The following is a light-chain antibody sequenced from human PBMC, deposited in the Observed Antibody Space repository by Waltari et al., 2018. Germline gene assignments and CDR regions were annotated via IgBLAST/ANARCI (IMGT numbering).Light chain of an antibody. J-gene: IGKJ3*01. CDR1: QSVSNY. Sequence: EIVLTQSPATLSVSPGERATLPCRASQSVSNYLAWYQQKPGQSPRLLIYEKSNRASGIPARFSGSGSGTDFTLTISSLEPEDFAVYYCQLLVNWPLFTFGPGTKVDIK. V-gene: IGKV3-11*01. CDR3: QLLVNWPLFT. CDR2: EKS.